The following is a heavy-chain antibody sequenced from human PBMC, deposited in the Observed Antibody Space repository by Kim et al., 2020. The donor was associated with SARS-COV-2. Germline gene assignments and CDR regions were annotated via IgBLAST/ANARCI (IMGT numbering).Heavy chain of an antibody. D-gene: IGHD6-6*01. V-gene: IGHV3-23*01. CDR3: VKEAAAHGRPVCDF. J-gene: IGHJ4*02. Sequence: YGESVKGRFTISRDNAKNTLSLQMSSLRVEETALYYCVKEAAAHGRPVCDFWRKGTLATVSS.